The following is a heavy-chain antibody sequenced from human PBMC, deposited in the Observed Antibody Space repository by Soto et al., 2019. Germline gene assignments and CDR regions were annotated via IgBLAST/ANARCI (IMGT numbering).Heavy chain of an antibody. D-gene: IGHD1-20*01. CDR3: ARERITGITGKTV. V-gene: IGHV4-4*02. CDR1: GGAISISNW. Sequence: SETLSLTCAVSGGAISISNWWICVRQPPGKGLEWIGEIYHSGSTNYNPSLKSRVTISVDKSKNQFSLKLSSVTAADTAVYYCARERITGITGKTVWAQGTLFTVSS. J-gene: IGHJ4*02. CDR2: IYHSGST.